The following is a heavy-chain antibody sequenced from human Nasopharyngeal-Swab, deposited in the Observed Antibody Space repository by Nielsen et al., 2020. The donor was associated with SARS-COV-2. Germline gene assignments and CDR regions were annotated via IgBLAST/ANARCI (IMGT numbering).Heavy chain of an antibody. CDR1: GFTFSGYA. V-gene: IGHV3-30*04. D-gene: IGHD3-10*01. CDR2: ISYDGGNK. J-gene: IGHJ6*02. Sequence: GGSLRLSCAASGFTFSGYAMNWVRQAPGKGLEWVAVISYDGGNKYYADSVKGRFTISRDNSKNTLYLQMNSLRAEDTAVYYCASLYGSGSYYNRQTYYYYGMDVWGQGTTVTVSS. CDR3: ASLYGSGSYYNRQTYYYYGMDV.